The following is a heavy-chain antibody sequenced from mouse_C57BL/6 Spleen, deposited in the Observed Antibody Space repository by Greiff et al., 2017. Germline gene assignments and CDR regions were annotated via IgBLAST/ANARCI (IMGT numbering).Heavy chain of an antibody. CDR2: IDPSDSET. V-gene: IGHV1-52*01. CDR1: GYTFTSYW. J-gene: IGHJ3*01. D-gene: IGHD2-3*01. CDR3: AIYDGGFAY. Sequence: QVQLQQPGAELVRPGSSVKLSCKASGYTFTSYWMHWVKQRPIQGLEWVGNIDPSDSETHYNQKFKDKGTLTVDKSSSTAYMELSSLTSEDSAVYYCAIYDGGFAYWGQGTTVTVSA.